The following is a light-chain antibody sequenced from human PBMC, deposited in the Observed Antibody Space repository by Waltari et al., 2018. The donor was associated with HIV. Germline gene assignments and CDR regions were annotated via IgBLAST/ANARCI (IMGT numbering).Light chain of an antibody. J-gene: IGKJ3*01. CDR3: QQSYSTLFT. CDR2: AAS. V-gene: IGKV1-39*01. CDR1: QSISSS. Sequence: DIQMTQSPSSLSASVGDRVTITCRASQSISSSLNWYQQKPGKAPKLLIYAASSLQSGVPSRFSGSASWTDFTLTISSLQTEDFATDYCQQSYSTLFTFGPGTKVDIK.